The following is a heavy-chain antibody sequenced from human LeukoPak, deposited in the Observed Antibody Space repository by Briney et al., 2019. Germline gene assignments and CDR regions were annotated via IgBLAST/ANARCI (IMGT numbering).Heavy chain of an antibody. J-gene: IGHJ4*02. CDR2: ISSSSSTI. D-gene: IGHD5-12*01. Sequence: GGSLRLSCAASGFTFSRCSMNWVRQAPGKGLEWVSYISSSSSTIYYADSVKGRFTISRDNAKNSLYLQMNSLRDEDTAVYYCARAGSIVATIRNQYYFDYWGQGTLVTVSS. CDR1: GFTFSRCS. CDR3: ARAGSIVATIRNQYYFDY. V-gene: IGHV3-48*02.